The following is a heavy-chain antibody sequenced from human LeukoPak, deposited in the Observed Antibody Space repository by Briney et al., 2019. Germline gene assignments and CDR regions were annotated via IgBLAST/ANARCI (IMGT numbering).Heavy chain of an antibody. D-gene: IGHD3-22*01. J-gene: IGHJ4*02. CDR3: ARATPWLLPGY. CDR2: IYDTGNT. Sequence: LETLSLTCAVYGGSFSGYYWSWVRQPPGKGLEWIGHIYDTGNTNYNPSLESRVTISVDTSKNQFSLRLTSVTAADTAVYFCARATPWLLPGYWGQGTLVTVSS. V-gene: IGHV4-34*11. CDR1: GGSFSGYY.